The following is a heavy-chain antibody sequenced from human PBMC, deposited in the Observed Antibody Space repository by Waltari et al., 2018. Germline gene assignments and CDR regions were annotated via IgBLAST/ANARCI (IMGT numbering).Heavy chain of an antibody. Sequence: QVQLVQSGAEVKKPGASVNVSCKASGYHFNGSYMNWVRQAPGQGLEWMGWINPNSGGTNYAQKFQGRVTMTRDTSISTAYMELSRLRSDDTAVYYCARSYKRITIFGVSYWGQGTLVTVSS. CDR1: GYHFNGSY. J-gene: IGHJ4*02. D-gene: IGHD3-3*01. V-gene: IGHV1-2*02. CDR2: INPNSGGT. CDR3: ARSYKRITIFGVSY.